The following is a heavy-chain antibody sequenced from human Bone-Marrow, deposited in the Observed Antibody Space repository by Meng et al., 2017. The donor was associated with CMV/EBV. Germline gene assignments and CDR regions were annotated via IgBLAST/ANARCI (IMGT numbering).Heavy chain of an antibody. CDR2: IWYDGSNK. CDR3: AKDRWGGAAAWDYFDY. CDR1: GLPFSSYG. Sequence: SGLPFSSYGMHWVRQAPGKGLEWVAVIWYDGSNKYYADSVKGRFTISRDNSKNTLYLQMNSLRAEDTAVYYCAKDRWGGAAAWDYFDYWGQGTLVTVSS. V-gene: IGHV3-33*06. D-gene: IGHD2-21*01. J-gene: IGHJ4*02.